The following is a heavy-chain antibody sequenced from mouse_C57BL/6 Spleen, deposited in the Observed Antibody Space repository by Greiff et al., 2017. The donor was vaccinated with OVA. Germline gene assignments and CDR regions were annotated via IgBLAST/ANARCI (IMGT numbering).Heavy chain of an antibody. CDR2: ISSGGSYT. Sequence: EVKLQESGGDLVKPGGSLKLSCAASGFTFSSYGMSWVRQTPDKRLEWVATISSGGSYTYYPDSVKGRFTISRDNAKNTLYLQMSSLKSEDTAMYYCARHTRDGYYVRAMDYWGQGTSVTVSS. CDR3: ARHTRDGYYVRAMDY. CDR1: GFTFSSYG. D-gene: IGHD2-3*01. J-gene: IGHJ4*01. V-gene: IGHV5-6*01.